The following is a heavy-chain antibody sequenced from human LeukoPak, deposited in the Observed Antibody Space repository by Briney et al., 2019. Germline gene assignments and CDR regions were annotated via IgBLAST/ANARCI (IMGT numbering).Heavy chain of an antibody. J-gene: IGHJ5*02. CDR2: IYLSGST. Sequence: SETLSLTCTVSGGSISSSSYYWGWIRQPPGKGLGGIGGIYLSGSTYYNPSLKSRVTISVDTSKNQFSLKLSSVTAADTAVYYCARRESYYYDSSGYYRWFDPWGQGTLVTVSS. CDR1: GGSISSSSYY. D-gene: IGHD3-22*01. CDR3: ARRESYYYDSSGYYRWFDP. V-gene: IGHV4-39*07.